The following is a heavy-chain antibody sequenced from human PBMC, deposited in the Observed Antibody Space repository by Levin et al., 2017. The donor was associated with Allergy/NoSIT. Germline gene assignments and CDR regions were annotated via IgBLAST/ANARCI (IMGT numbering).Heavy chain of an antibody. CDR3: ASRGSFDY. V-gene: IGHV3-30*03. Sequence: QSGGSLRLSCAASGLNFSVYGMHWVRQAPGKGLEWLALITSDGSYKFYADSVKGRFTVSRDNSKSTLFLQMNSLRPDDTAVYYCASRGSFDYWGQGTLVTVSS. CDR1: GLNFSVYG. CDR2: ITSDGSYK. D-gene: IGHD5-12*01. J-gene: IGHJ4*02.